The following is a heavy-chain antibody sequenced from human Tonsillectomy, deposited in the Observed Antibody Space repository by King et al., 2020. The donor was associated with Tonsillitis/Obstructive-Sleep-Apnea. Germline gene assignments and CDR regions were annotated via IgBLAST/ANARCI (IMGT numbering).Heavy chain of an antibody. CDR3: ARQTGVSSCYYYGLDAFDI. D-gene: IGHD3-22*01. CDR1: GYSFTSYW. V-gene: IGHV5-51*03. J-gene: IGHJ3*02. Sequence: VQLVESGAEVKKPGESLKISCKASGYSFTSYWIGWVRQMPGKGLEWVGIIYPGDSDTRYSPSFQGQVTISADKSISTAYLQWSSLKASDTAMFYCARQTGVSSCYYYGLDAFDIWGQGTMVTVSS. CDR2: IYPGDSDT.